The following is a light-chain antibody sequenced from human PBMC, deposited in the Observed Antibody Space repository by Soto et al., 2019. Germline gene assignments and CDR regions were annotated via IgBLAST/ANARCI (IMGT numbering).Light chain of an antibody. CDR3: QQYNSYLT. Sequence: DIQMTQSPSTLSASVGDRVTITCRARQSISSWLAWYQQKPGKAPKLQIYDASSLESGVPSRFSGSGSGTEFTLTISSLQPDYFASYYCQQYNSYLTFGPGTKVDIK. J-gene: IGKJ3*01. CDR1: QSISSW. CDR2: DAS. V-gene: IGKV1-5*01.